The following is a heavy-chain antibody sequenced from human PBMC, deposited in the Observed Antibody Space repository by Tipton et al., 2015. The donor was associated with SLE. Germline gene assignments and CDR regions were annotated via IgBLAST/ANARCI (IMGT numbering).Heavy chain of an antibody. Sequence: GLVKPSETLSLTCAVYGGSFSAYYWSWIRNPPGKGLARIGGVYYNVSIYYYPSLKSRVTIFLDMSKNQFSLKLSSVTAADTAVYYCASVVSVGWLEETGGLFEPWGRRSLVCVAS. CDR2: VYYNVSI. CDR1: GGSFSAYY. J-gene: IGHJ2*01. CDR3: ASVVSVGWLEETGGLFEP. D-gene: IGHD5-24*01. V-gene: IGHV4-34*01.